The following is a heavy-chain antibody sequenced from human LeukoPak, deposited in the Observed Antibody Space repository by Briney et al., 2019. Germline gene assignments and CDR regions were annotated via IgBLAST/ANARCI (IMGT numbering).Heavy chain of an antibody. D-gene: IGHD3-10*01. CDR3: ARSGGYYCGSTQMGADYDY. CDR2: IYYSGST. V-gene: IGHV4-59*01. J-gene: IGHJ4*02. CDR1: GGSISSYY. Sequence: NASETLSLTCTVSGGSISSYYWSWIRQPPGKGLEWIGYIYYSGSTNYNPSLKSRVTISVDTSKNQFSLKLSSVTAADTAVYYCARSGGYYCGSTQMGADYDYWGQGTLATVSS.